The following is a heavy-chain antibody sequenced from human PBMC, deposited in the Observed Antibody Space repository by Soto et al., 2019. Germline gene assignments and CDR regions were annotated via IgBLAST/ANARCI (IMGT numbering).Heavy chain of an antibody. D-gene: IGHD2-2*01. V-gene: IGHV4-38-2*01. CDR2: IYHSGST. J-gene: IGHJ3*02. CDR1: GYSISSGYY. Sequence: SETLSLTCAVSGYSISSGYYWGWIRQPPGKGLEWIGSIYHSGSTYYNPSLKSRVTISVDTSKNQFSLKLSSVTAADTAVYYCAIVRTTWTLNAFDIWGQGTMVTVSS. CDR3: AIVRTTWTLNAFDI.